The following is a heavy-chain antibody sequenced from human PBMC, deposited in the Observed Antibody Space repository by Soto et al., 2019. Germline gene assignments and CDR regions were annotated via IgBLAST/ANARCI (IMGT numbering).Heavy chain of an antibody. CDR3: ARDFSPRDYDSRGYYYADDY. V-gene: IGHV1-18*01. CDR1: GYTFTSYG. CDR2: ISAYNGNT. Sequence: ASVKVSCKASGYTFTSYGISWVRQAPGQGLEWMGWISAYNGNTNYAQKLQGRVTMTTDTSTSTAYMELRSLRSDDTAVYYCARDFSPRDYDSRGYYYADDYWGQGNLVTVSS. D-gene: IGHD3-22*01. J-gene: IGHJ4*02.